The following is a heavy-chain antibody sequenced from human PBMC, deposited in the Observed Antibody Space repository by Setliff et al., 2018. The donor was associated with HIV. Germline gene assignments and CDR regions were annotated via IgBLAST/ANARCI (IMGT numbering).Heavy chain of an antibody. V-gene: IGHV1-18*01. D-gene: IGHD4-17*01. CDR2: ISPYNGHT. J-gene: IGHJ4*02. Sequence: ASVKVSCKASGYTFTTYDITWVRQAPGQGPEWLGWISPYNGHTNFAQKFQGRVTMTTDTATSTAYMEVRSLRSDDTAVYYCAGTDYGGNSGGNYFDYWGQGSLVTISS. CDR1: GYTFTTYD. CDR3: AGTDYGGNSGGNYFDY.